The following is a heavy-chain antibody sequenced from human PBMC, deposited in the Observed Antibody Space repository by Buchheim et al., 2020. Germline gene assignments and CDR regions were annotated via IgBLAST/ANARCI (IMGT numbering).Heavy chain of an antibody. D-gene: IGHD6-13*01. CDR1: GGSFSDYS. V-gene: IGHV4-34*01. CDR2: INHSGST. Sequence: QVQLQQWGAGLLKPSETLSLTCAVYGGSFSDYSWSWIRQPPGKGLEWIGDINHSGSTNYNPSLKSRVTISVDTSKKQVSRKVTSVTAADTAVYYCARLDGSSSWYWFDPWGQGTL. CDR3: ARLDGSSSWYWFDP. J-gene: IGHJ5*02.